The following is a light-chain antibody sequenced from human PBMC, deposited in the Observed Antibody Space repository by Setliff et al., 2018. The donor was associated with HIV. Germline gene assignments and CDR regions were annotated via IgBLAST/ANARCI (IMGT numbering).Light chain of an antibody. CDR2: EVS. J-gene: IGLJ1*01. CDR3: SSYTSIYTYV. Sequence: QSVLAQPASVSGSPGQSITMSCTGTSSDVGGYNYVSWYQQHPGKAPKLIIYEVSNRPSGVSNRFSGSKSGNTASLTISGLQAEDEADYYCSSYTSIYTYVFGTGTKVT. V-gene: IGLV2-14*01. CDR1: SSDVGGYNY.